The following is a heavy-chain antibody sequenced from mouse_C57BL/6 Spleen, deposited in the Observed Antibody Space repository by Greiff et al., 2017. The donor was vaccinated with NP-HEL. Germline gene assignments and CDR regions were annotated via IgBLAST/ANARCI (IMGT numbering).Heavy chain of an antibody. CDR1: GYTFTSYW. CDR2: IDPSDSYT. J-gene: IGHJ4*01. D-gene: IGHD2-3*01. V-gene: IGHV1-50*01. CDR3: ARRTDGYYEGDYAMDY. Sequence: QVQLQQPGAELVKPGASVKLSCKASGYTFTSYWMQWVKQRPGQGLEWIGEIDPSDSYTNYNQKFKGKATLTVDTSSSTAYMQLSSLTSEDSAVYYCARRTDGYYEGDYAMDYWGQGTSVTVSS.